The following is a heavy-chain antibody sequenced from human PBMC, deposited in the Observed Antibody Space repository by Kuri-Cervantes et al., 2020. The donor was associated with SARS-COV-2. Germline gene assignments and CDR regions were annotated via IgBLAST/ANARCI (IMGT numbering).Heavy chain of an antibody. V-gene: IGHV4-38-2*02. CDR3: ARRVSPLAASNWFDP. CDR1: GYSISSGYY. CDR2: INHSGST. Sequence: SETLSLTCTVSGYSISSGYYWGWIRQPPGKGLEWIGEINHSGSTNYNPSLKSRVTISVDTSKNQFSLKLSSVTAADTAVYYCARRVSPLAASNWFDPWGQGTLVTVSS. J-gene: IGHJ5*02. D-gene: IGHD2-15*01.